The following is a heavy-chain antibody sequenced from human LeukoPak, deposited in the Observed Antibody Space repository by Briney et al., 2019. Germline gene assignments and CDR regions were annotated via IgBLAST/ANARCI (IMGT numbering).Heavy chain of an antibody. V-gene: IGHV2-5*01. CDR1: GFSLSTSGVG. Sequence: SGPTLVKPTQTLTLTCTFSGFSLSTSGVGVGWIRQPPGKALEWLALFYWNDDKRYSPSLKSRLTITKDTSKNQVVPTMTDMDPVDTATYYCAHRNYYGSNRAFDYWGQGTLVTVSS. CDR3: AHRNYYGSNRAFDY. J-gene: IGHJ4*02. D-gene: IGHD3-10*01. CDR2: FYWNDDK.